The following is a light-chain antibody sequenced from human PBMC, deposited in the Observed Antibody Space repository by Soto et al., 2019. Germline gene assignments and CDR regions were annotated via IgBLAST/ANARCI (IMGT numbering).Light chain of an antibody. J-gene: IGKJ2*01. Sequence: DIVMTQSPATLSASPGESVSLSCRASESIFGFLAWYQQKPGQAPRLLIYGVSTKATGVPARFSGSGSAADFTLTISSVHSDDSAGYYCQTYNYLPFVFGQGTKLEI. CDR2: GVS. CDR1: ESIFGF. V-gene: IGKV3-15*01. CDR3: QTYNYLPFV.